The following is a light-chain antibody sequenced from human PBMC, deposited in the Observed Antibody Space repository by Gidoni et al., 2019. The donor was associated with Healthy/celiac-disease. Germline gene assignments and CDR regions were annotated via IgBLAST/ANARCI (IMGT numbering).Light chain of an antibody. CDR3: LQDYNYPPT. J-gene: IGKJ1*01. Sequence: AIQMIQSPSSLSASVGDRVTITCRASQGIRNDVGWYQQKPGKAPKLLIYAASSLQSGVPSRFSGSGSGTDFTLTISSLQTEDFATYYCLQDYNYPPTFGQGTKVEIK. CDR1: QGIRND. CDR2: AAS. V-gene: IGKV1-6*01.